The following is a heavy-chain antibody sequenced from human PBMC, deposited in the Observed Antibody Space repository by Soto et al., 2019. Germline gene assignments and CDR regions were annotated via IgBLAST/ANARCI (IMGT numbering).Heavy chain of an antibody. CDR1: GFTFSSYS. Sequence: EVQLVESGGGLVKPGGSLRLSCAASGFTFSSYSMNWVRQAPGKGLEWVSTIYSGGGTYYADSVKGRFTISRDNSKNTVYLQMNSLRGEDTAVYYCARGRVGVSSTDFQHWGQGTLVTVSS. V-gene: IGHV3-66*01. CDR3: ARGRVGVSSTDFQH. J-gene: IGHJ1*01. D-gene: IGHD6-13*01. CDR2: IYSGGGT.